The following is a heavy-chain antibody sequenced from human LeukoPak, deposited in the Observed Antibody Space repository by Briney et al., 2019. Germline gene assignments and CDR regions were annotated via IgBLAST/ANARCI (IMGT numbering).Heavy chain of an antibody. D-gene: IGHD3-22*01. CDR1: GYSFSSFG. CDR3: ARYRLSDSPISGFDP. V-gene: IGHV1-18*01. J-gene: IGHJ5*02. CDR2: ISAYTGNA. Sequence: GASVKVSCKASGYSFSSFGITWVRQAPGQGLEWMGWISAYTGNAEYAQKFQGRVTLTTDTSTNTAYMELGSLMSDDTAVYYCARYRLSDSPISGFDPWGQGTLVTVSS.